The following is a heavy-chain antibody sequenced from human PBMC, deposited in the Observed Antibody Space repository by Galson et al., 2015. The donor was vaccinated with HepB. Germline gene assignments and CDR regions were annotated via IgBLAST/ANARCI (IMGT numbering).Heavy chain of an antibody. J-gene: IGHJ3*01. CDR3: VGSGDFHAFYR. V-gene: IGHV1-24*01. CDR2: FDPEEGET. D-gene: IGHD3-10*01. Sequence: SVKVSCKASGYTFTTYGFTWVRQAPGKGLEWVGGFDPEEGETIYAQKFQDTLTMTEDTSTDTVYMELTSLTSEDTAIYFCVGSGDFHAFYRGGQGTMVTVSS. CDR1: GYTFTTYG.